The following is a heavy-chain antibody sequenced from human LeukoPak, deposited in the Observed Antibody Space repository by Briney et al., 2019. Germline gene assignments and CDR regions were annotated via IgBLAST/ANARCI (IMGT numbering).Heavy chain of an antibody. CDR2: ISSSGSTI. V-gene: IGHV3-11*04. J-gene: IGHJ3*02. Sequence: GGSLRLSCAASGFTFSDYYMSWIRQAPGKGLEWVSYISSSGSTIYYADSVKGRFTISRDNAKNSLYLQMNSLRAEDTAVYYCARDRNYYDSSGYYRHGAFDIWGQGTMVTVSS. CDR1: GFTFSDYY. D-gene: IGHD3-22*01. CDR3: ARDRNYYDSSGYYRHGAFDI.